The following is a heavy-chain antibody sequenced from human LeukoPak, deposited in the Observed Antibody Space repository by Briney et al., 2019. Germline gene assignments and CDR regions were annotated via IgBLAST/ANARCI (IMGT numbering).Heavy chain of an antibody. J-gene: IGHJ4*02. CDR3: ARDRWGKYYFDY. Sequence: GGSLRLSCAASGFPFSDFYMSWIRQAPGKGLEWVSYISSSATTIYYTDSVKGRFTISRDNAKSSLCLQMNNLRAEDTAVYYCARDRWGKYYFDYWGLGTLVTVSS. D-gene: IGHD7-27*01. CDR1: GFPFSDFY. V-gene: IGHV3-11*01. CDR2: ISSSATTI.